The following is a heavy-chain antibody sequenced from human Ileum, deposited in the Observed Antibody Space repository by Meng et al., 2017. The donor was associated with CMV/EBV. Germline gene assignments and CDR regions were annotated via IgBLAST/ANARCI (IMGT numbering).Heavy chain of an antibody. J-gene: IGHJ4*02. CDR1: FIFSNYG. CDR2: LSDNGGNT. Sequence: FIFSNYGMSWVRQAPGKGLEWVSVLSDNGGNTYYADAVKGRFTISRDNSKNTLYLQMNSLRAEDTAIYYCAKNPGGCSGGTCYPRDWGQGALVTVSS. V-gene: IGHV3-23*01. D-gene: IGHD2-15*01. CDR3: AKNPGGCSGGTCYPRD.